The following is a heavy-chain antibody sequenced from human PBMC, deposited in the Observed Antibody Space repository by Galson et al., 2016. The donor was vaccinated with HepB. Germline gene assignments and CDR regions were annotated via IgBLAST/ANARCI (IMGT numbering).Heavy chain of an antibody. CDR1: GFNFRSYT. D-gene: IGHD1-26*01. CDR2: ISFSSTNI. J-gene: IGHJ4*02. CDR3: ARLGPYHFDY. Sequence: SLRLSCAASGFNFRSYTMNWVRQAPGKGLEWISSISFSSTNIHYADYVKGRFTISRDNARNSLYLQMNSLRVEDTAVYYCARLGPYHFDYWGQGTLLTVSS. V-gene: IGHV3-48*04.